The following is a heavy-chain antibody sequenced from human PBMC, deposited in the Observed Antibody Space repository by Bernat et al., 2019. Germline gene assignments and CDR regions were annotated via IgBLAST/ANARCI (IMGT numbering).Heavy chain of an antibody. V-gene: IGHV1-69*01. CDR2: IIPIFGTA. J-gene: IGHJ4*02. CDR3: AREGEEVAGTGGGSGYFDY. D-gene: IGHD6-19*01. Sequence: QVQLVQSGAEVKKPGSSVKVSCKASGGTFSSYAISWVRQAPGQGLEWMGGIIPIFGTANYAQKFQGRVTITADESTSTAYMELSRLRSEDRAVWYSAREGEEVAGTGGGSGYFDYWGQGTLVTVSS. CDR1: GGTFSSYA.